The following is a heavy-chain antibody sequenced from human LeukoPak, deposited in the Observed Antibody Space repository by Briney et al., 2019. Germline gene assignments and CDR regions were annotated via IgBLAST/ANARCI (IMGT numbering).Heavy chain of an antibody. J-gene: IGHJ5*02. Sequence: PSETLSLTCTVSGGSISSNGYYWGWIRQPPGKGLEWIGNIYYSGSTFYNPSLKSRVTISVDTSKNQFSLRLSSVTAADTAVYYCARGRGARSVVVPAAPDRRWFDPWGQGTLVTVSS. CDR3: ARGRGARSVVVPAAPDRRWFDP. CDR1: GGSISSNGYY. CDR2: IYYSGST. D-gene: IGHD2-2*01. V-gene: IGHV4-39*01.